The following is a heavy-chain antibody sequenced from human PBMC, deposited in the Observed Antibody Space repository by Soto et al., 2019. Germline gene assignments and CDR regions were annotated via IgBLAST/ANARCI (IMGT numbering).Heavy chain of an antibody. CDR1: GFTFSSYS. V-gene: IGHV3-21*01. J-gene: IGHJ4*02. CDR3: ASSVFGDYFDY. CDR2: ISSSSSYI. Sequence: WGSLRLSCAASGFTFSSYSMNWVRQAPGKGLEWVSSISSSSSYIYYADSVKGRFTISRDNAKNSLYLQMNSLRAEDTAVYYCASSVFGDYFDYWGQGTLVTVSS. D-gene: IGHD3-3*01.